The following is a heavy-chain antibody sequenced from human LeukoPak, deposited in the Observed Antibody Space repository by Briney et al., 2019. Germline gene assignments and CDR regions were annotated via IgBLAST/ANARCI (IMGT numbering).Heavy chain of an antibody. CDR3: ARPGGTPPYYNYGMDV. D-gene: IGHD2-15*01. V-gene: IGHV3-48*03. J-gene: IGHJ6*04. CDR1: GFTFSSYE. CDR2: ISSSGSTI. Sequence: GGSLRLPCAASGFTFSSYEMNWVRQAPGKGLEWVSYISSSGSTIYYADSVKGRFTISRDNAKNSLYLQMNSLRAEDTAVYYCARPGGTPPYYNYGMDVWGKGTTVTVSS.